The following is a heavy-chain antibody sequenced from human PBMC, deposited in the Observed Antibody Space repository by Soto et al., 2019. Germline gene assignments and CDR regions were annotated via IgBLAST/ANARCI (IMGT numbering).Heavy chain of an antibody. Sequence: QVQLVQSGAEVKKPGASVKVSCKASGYTFTSYGISWVRQAPGQGLEWMGWISAYNGNTKHAQKLQGRVTMTPDTPTSTASMELRSLRSDDTAVYYCARDPEIFDQWGQGTLVTVSS. V-gene: IGHV1-18*01. CDR1: GYTFTSYG. J-gene: IGHJ4*02. CDR2: ISAYNGNT. CDR3: ARDPEIFDQ.